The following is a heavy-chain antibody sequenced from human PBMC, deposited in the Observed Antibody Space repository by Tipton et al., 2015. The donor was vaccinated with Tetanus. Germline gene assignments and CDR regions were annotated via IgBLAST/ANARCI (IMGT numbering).Heavy chain of an antibody. D-gene: IGHD6-13*01. Sequence: SLRLSCAASGFTFSSYAMSWVRQAPGKGLEWVSLIYSGGTRTYYVDSVEGRFTISRDNSKNTLYLQMNSLRAEDTAVYYCAKEAPQQAFDSWGQGPMVTVSS. J-gene: IGHJ3*02. CDR2: IYSGGTRT. V-gene: IGHV3-23*03. CDR1: GFTFSSYA. CDR3: AKEAPQQAFDS.